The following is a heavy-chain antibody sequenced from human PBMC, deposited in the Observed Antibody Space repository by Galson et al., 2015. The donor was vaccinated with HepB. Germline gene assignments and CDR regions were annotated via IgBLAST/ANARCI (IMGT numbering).Heavy chain of an antibody. CDR1: GFTFSSYS. Sequence: SLRLSCAASGFTFSSYSMNWVRQAPGKGLEWVSSISSSSSYIYYADSVKGRFTISRDNAKNSLYLQMNSLRAEDTAVYYCAREGTIFGVVYYFDYWGQGTLVTVSS. J-gene: IGHJ4*02. CDR2: ISSSSSYI. CDR3: AREGTIFGVVYYFDY. V-gene: IGHV3-21*01. D-gene: IGHD3-3*01.